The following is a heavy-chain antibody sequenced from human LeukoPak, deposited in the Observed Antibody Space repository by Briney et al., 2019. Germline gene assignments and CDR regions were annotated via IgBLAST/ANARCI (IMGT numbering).Heavy chain of an antibody. CDR1: GGSIIIGDYY. CDR2: IYYSGSA. CDR3: ARVGRPYAFDI. D-gene: IGHD2-15*01. Sequence: SETLSLTCTVSGGSIIIGDYYWSWLRQPPGKGLEWIGYIYYSGSAHYNPSLKSRLTISVDTSKNQFSLKLSSVTAADTAVYYCARVGRPYAFDIWGQGTMVSVSS. J-gene: IGHJ3*02. V-gene: IGHV4-30-4*02.